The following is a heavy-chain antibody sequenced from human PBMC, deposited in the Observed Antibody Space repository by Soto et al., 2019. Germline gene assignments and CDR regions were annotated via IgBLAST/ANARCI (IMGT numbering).Heavy chain of an antibody. J-gene: IGHJ1*01. CDR2: IKGDGSEK. D-gene: IGHD6-19*01. CDR1: GFTHSSYW. Sequence: EVQLVESGGGLVQPGGSLRLSCVASGFTHSSYWMSWVRQAPGKGPEWVANIKGDGSEKYYADSVKGRFTISRDNAKNSLLLEMNSLRAEDTSLYYCARCVGAVAGSNLGQGTLVTVSS. V-gene: IGHV3-7*05. CDR3: ARCVGAVAGSN.